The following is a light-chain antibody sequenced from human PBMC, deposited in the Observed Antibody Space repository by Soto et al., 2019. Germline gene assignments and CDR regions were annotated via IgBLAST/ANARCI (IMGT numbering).Light chain of an antibody. CDR3: MQGTSWPWT. Sequence: DVVMSQSPLSLPVTLGQPASISCRSSQSLVKTDGITYLNWFHQRPGRSPRRLINRVSRRDSGVPDRFSGSGSGTDFTLKISRVEAEDVGVYYCMQGTSWPWTFGQGTKVEIK. V-gene: IGKV2-30*01. J-gene: IGKJ1*01. CDR2: RVS. CDR1: QSLVKTDGITY.